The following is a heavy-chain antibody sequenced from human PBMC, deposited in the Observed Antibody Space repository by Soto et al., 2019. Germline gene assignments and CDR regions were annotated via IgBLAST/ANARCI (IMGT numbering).Heavy chain of an antibody. CDR2: IIPIFGTA. CDR1: GGTFSSYA. V-gene: IGHV1-69*01. CDR3: ARDHEVSRTDYYGMDV. D-gene: IGHD3-16*02. J-gene: IGHJ6*02. Sequence: QVQLVQSGAEVKKPGSSVKVSFKASGGTFSSYAISWVRQAPGQGLEWMGGIIPIFGTANYAQKFQGRVTITADESTSTAYMELSSLRSEDTAVYYCARDHEVSRTDYYGMDVWGQGTTVTVSS.